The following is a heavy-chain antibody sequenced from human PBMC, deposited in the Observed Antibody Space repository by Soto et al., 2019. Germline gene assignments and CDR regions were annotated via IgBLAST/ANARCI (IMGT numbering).Heavy chain of an antibody. CDR2: ISYEGSVT. CDR1: GFTFTSYA. V-gene: IGHV3-30*04. Sequence: QVQLVESGGGVVQPGQSLRLSCAASGFTFTSYALHWARQAPGQGLEWVAVISYEGSVTYYADSVKGRFTVSRDNSNHTLYLQMNSLRVEDSAVYVCARVLWKSSAWYKDYYYGMDVWGQGTTVFVSS. CDR3: ARVLWKSSAWYKDYYYGMDV. J-gene: IGHJ6*02. D-gene: IGHD6-13*01.